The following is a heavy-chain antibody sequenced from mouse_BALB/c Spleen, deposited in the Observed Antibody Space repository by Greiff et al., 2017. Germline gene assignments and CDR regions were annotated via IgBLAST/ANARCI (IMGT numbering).Heavy chain of an antibody. V-gene: IGHV7-3*02. Sequence: EVKVVESGGGLVQPGGSLRLSCATSGFTFTDYYMSWVRQPPGKALEWLGFIRNKANGYTTEYSASVKGRFTISRDNSQSILYLQMNTLRAEDSATYYCARDYYFGYWGQGTTLTVSS. J-gene: IGHJ2*01. CDR2: IRNKANGYTT. CDR3: ARDYYFGY. CDR1: GFTFTDYY.